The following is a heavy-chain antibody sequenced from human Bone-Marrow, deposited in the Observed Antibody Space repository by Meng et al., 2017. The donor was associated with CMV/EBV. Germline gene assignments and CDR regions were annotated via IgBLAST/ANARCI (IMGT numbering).Heavy chain of an antibody. V-gene: IGHV3-48*04. CDR3: ARKSVVVGLRY. CDR1: GFTFSSYS. J-gene: IGHJ4*02. Sequence: GGSLRLSCAASGFTFSSYSMNWVRQAPGKGLEWVSYISSSSSTIYYADSVKVRFTISRDNAKNSLYLQMNSLKAEDTAVYYCARKSVVVGLRYWGQGTLVTLSS. CDR2: ISSSSSTI. D-gene: IGHD3-22*01.